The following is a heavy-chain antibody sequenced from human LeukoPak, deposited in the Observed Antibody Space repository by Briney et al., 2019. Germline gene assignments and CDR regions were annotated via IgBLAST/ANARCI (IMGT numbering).Heavy chain of an antibody. CDR1: GFTFSSYW. D-gene: IGHD6-13*01. J-gene: IGHJ4*02. Sequence: GGSLRLSCAASGFTFSSYWMSWVRQAPGKGLEWVANIKQDGSEKYYVDSVKGRFTISRDNAKNSLYLQMNSMGAEDTAVYYCASSASSWYFDYWGQGTLVTVSS. V-gene: IGHV3-7*01. CDR2: IKQDGSEK. CDR3: ASSASSWYFDY.